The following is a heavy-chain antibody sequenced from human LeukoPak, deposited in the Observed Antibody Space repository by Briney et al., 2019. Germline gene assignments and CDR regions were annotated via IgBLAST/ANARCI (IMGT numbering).Heavy chain of an antibody. CDR2: IKQSGSEK. V-gene: IGHV3-7*05. D-gene: IGHD2-15*01. CDR1: GFTFSSYW. Sequence: GGSLRLSCAASGFTFSSYWMSWVRQAPGKGLEWVANIKQSGSEKYYVDSVKGRFTISRDNAKNSLYLQMNSLRAEDTAVYYCSRDLGAPCSSSGGSCYSFDYWGQGTLVTVSS. J-gene: IGHJ4*02. CDR3: SRDLGAPCSSSGGSCYSFDY.